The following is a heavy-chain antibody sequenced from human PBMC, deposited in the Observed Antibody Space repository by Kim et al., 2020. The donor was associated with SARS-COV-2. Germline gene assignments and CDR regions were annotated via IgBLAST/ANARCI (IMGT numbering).Heavy chain of an antibody. CDR1: GFTFSSYG. D-gene: IGHD6-6*01. J-gene: IGHJ3*02. Sequence: GGSLRLSCAASGFTFSSYGMHWVRQAPGKGLEWVAVISYDGSNKYYADSVKGRFTISRDNSKNTLYLQMNSLRAEDTAVYYCAKGDKKQLVMIGAFDIWG. CDR3: AKGDKKQLVMIGAFDI. V-gene: IGHV3-30*18. CDR2: ISYDGSNK.